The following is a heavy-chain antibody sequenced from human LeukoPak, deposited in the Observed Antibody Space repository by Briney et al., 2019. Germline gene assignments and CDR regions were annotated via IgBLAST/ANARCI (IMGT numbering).Heavy chain of an antibody. CDR3: ARLWSTDCSGGSCPHQPNY. D-gene: IGHD2-15*01. CDR1: GGSVSSSSYH. J-gene: IGHJ4*02. Sequence: SETLSLTCTVPGGSVSSSSYHWGWIRQPPGKGLEWIGSVFYSGSTYYNPSLKSRVTMSVDTSKNQFSLKLSSVIAADTAVYYCARLWSTDCSGGSCPHQPNYWGQGTLVTVSS. CDR2: VFYSGST. V-gene: IGHV4-39*01.